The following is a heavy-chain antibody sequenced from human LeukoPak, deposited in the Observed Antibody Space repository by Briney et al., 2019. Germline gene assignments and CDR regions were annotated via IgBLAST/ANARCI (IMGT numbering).Heavy chain of an antibody. Sequence: SETLSLTCPVSGGSISSYYWSWIRQPPWKGLEWIGYIYYSGSTNYNPSLKSRVTISVDTSKNQFSLKLSSVTAADTAVYYCARVESTMIVPGAFDIWGQGTMVTVSS. V-gene: IGHV4-59*12. CDR2: IYYSGST. D-gene: IGHD3-22*01. J-gene: IGHJ3*02. CDR3: ARVESTMIVPGAFDI. CDR1: GGSISSYY.